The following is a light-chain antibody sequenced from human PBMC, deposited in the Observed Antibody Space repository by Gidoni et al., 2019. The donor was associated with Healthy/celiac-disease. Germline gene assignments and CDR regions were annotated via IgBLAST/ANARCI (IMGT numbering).Light chain of an antibody. J-gene: IGKJ2*01. CDR1: QDISNY. CDR3: QLYDTLPPYT. CDR2: DAS. V-gene: IGKV1-33*01. Sequence: DIQMTQSPSSLSASVGDRVTITCQASQDISNYLNWYQQKPGKAPKLLIYDASNLETGVPSRFSGSGSGTDFTFTISSLQPEDIATYYCQLYDTLPPYTFGQGTKLEIK.